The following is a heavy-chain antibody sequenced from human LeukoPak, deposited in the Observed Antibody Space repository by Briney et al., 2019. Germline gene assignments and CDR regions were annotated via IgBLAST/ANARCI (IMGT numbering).Heavy chain of an antibody. CDR2: RYYSGST. D-gene: IGHD3-22*01. V-gene: IGHV4-39*07. Sequence: SETLSLTCTVSGGSISSSSYYWSWIRQSPGKGLQWIGSRYYSGSTYYTPSLKSRITISVDMSKNQFSLRLSSVNAADTAVYYCARDAPNYYDSSGHYYGAFDIWGQGTMVTVSS. J-gene: IGHJ3*02. CDR1: GGSISSSSYY. CDR3: ARDAPNYYDSSGHYYGAFDI.